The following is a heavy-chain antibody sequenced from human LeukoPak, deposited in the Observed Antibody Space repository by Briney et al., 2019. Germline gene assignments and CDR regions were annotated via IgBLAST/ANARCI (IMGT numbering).Heavy chain of an antibody. CDR1: GYTFTSYD. Sequence: ASVKVSCKASGYTFTSYDINWVRQATGQGLEWMGWMNPNSGNTGYAQKFQGRVTMTRNTSISTAYMELSSLRSEDTAVYYCARGPGTAMVRYYGMGVWGQGTTVTVSS. D-gene: IGHD5-18*01. CDR2: MNPNSGNT. J-gene: IGHJ6*02. V-gene: IGHV1-8*01. CDR3: ARGPGTAMVRYYGMGV.